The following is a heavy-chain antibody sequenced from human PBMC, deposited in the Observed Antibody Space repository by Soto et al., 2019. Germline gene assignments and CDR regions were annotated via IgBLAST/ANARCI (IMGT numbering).Heavy chain of an antibody. CDR3: ARGYFDSGHGYDL. Sequence: GESLKISCKGPGHLFNNHWIGWVRQTPGKGLEWMGLIFTRDSETKTSPSFQGHVSFSVDNSINTVYLQWTSLKTTDTGIYFCARGYFDSGHGYDLWGQGTLITVSS. D-gene: IGHD3-10*01. CDR1: GHLFNNHW. J-gene: IGHJ5*02. CDR2: IFTRDSET. V-gene: IGHV5-51*01.